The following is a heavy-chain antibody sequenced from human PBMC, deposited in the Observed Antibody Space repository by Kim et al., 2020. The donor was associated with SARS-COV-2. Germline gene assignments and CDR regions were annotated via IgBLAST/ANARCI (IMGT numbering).Heavy chain of an antibody. CDR3: ARTASQERKDQKLGYCSGGRCNSFDY. CDR1: GGSLSSYY. CDR2: IYYSGST. Sequence: SETLSLTCAVSGGSLSSYYWTWIRQPPGKGLEWIGDIYYSGSTNYNPSLKSRVTISVDTSKNQFSLKLSSVTAADTAVYYCARTASQERKDQKLGYCSGGRCNSFDYWGPGTLGSVSP. V-gene: IGHV4-59*01. J-gene: IGHJ4*02. D-gene: IGHD2-15*01.